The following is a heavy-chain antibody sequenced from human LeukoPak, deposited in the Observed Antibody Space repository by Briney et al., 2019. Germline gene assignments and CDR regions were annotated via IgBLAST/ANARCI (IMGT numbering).Heavy chain of an antibody. J-gene: IGHJ4*02. Sequence: PSETLSLTCTVSGGSISSGSYCWSWIRQPAGKGLEWIGRIYTGGSTNYNPSLTSRVTISVDTSKTQFSLDLSSVTPADTAVYYCARAHYGSGSYQGYWGQGTLVTVSS. D-gene: IGHD3-10*01. CDR1: GGSISSGSYC. CDR2: IYTGGST. V-gene: IGHV4-61*02. CDR3: ARAHYGSGSYQGY.